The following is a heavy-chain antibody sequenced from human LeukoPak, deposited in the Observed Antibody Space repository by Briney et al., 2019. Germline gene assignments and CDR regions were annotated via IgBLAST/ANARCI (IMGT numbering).Heavy chain of an antibody. Sequence: SQTLSLTCAISGDSVSSNSAAWNWIRQSPSRGLEWLGRTYYRSKWYNDYAVSVKSRITINPDTSKNQFSLKLSSVTAADTAVYYCARGRSAPSGTSGNWFDPWGQGTLVTVSS. D-gene: IGHD2-2*01. J-gene: IGHJ5*02. V-gene: IGHV6-1*01. CDR3: ARGRSAPSGTSGNWFDP. CDR1: GDSVSSNSAA. CDR2: TYYRSKWYN.